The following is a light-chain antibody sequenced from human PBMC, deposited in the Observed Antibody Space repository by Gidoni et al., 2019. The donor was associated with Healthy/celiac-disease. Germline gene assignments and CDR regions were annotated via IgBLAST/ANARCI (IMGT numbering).Light chain of an antibody. CDR3: QQRIQLT. V-gene: IGKV3-11*01. CDR1: QSVSSY. Sequence: ETKLTQSTAPLSMSPGERATLSCRASQSVSSYLAWYQQKPGHAPRLLIYDASNSATGIPALFSGSGSLTAFTLTISSLEPQDFAVYYCQQRIQLTFGRQTKVEIK. J-gene: IGKJ4*01. CDR2: DAS.